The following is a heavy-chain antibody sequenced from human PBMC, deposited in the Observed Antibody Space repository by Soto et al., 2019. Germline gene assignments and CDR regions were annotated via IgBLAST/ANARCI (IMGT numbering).Heavy chain of an antibody. CDR2: IYHTGVT. D-gene: IGHD2-2*01. J-gene: IGHJ4*02. Sequence: SETLSLTCTVSGASITTYYWSWFRQPPGQGLEYLGYIYHTGVTNSNPSLRGRLSISIDTAKNQFSLKLSSVTSADTAIYYCARTARVPDFWGPGILVTVS. V-gene: IGHV4-59*01. CDR1: GASITTYY. CDR3: ARTARVPDF.